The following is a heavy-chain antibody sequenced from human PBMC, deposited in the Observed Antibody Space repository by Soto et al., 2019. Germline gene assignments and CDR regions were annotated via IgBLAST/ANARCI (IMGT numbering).Heavy chain of an antibody. D-gene: IGHD2-15*01. Sequence: GGSLRLSCAASGFTFSSYWTHWVRQAPGKGLVWVSRINSDGSSTSYADSVKGRFTISRDNAKNTLYLQMNSLRAEDTAVYYCARERDVAYYYYGMDVWGQGTTVTVSS. CDR1: GFTFSSYW. J-gene: IGHJ6*02. CDR3: ARERDVAYYYYGMDV. CDR2: INSDGSST. V-gene: IGHV3-74*01.